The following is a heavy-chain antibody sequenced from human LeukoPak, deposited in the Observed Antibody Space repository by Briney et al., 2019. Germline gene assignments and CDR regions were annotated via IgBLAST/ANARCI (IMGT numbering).Heavy chain of an antibody. V-gene: IGHV4-39*07. J-gene: IGHJ4*02. CDR2: IYYSGST. Sequence: TSETLSLTCTVSGGSISSSSYYWGWIRQPPGKGLEWIGSIYYSGSTYYNPSLKSRVTISVDTSKNQFSLKLSSVTAADTAVYYCARDHSYGYPFFDYWGQGTLVTVSS. CDR1: GGSISSSSYY. D-gene: IGHD5-18*01. CDR3: ARDHSYGYPFFDY.